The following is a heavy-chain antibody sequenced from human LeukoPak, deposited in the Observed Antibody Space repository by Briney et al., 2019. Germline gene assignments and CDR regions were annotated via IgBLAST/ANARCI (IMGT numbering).Heavy chain of an antibody. CDR3: ARVPFTPYSSGWGSFDY. CDR2: INHSGST. V-gene: IGHV4-34*01. CDR1: GGSFSGYY. Sequence: SETLSLTCAVYGGSFSGYYWSWIRQPPGKGLEWIGEINHSGSTNYNPSLKSRVAISVDPSKNQFSLKLSSVTAADTAVYYCARVPFTPYSSGWGSFDYWGQGTLVTVYS. D-gene: IGHD6-19*01. J-gene: IGHJ4*02.